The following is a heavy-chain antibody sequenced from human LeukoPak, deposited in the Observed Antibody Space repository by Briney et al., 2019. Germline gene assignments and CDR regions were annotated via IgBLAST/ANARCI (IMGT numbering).Heavy chain of an antibody. V-gene: IGHV3-21*01. CDR3: AELGITMIGGV. D-gene: IGHD3-10*02. J-gene: IGHJ6*04. CDR2: ISTSRNYI. CDR1: GFTFSSYH. Sequence: GGSLRLSCVVSGFTFSSYHMNWVRQAPGKGLEWVSSISTSRNYIYYADSVKGRFTISRDNAKNSLYLQMNSLRAEDTAVYYCAELGITMIGGVWGKGTTVTISS.